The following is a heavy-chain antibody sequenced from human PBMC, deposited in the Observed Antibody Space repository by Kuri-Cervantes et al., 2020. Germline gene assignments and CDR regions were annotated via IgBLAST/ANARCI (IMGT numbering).Heavy chain of an antibody. CDR3: ARRSMVRGVDY. Sequence: SCAVSGGSISSGGYSWSWIRQPPGKGLEWIGYIYHSGSTYYNPSLKSRVTISVDTSKNQFSLKLSSVTAADTAVYYCARRSMVRGVDYWGQGTLVTVSS. D-gene: IGHD3-10*01. J-gene: IGHJ4*02. CDR2: IYHSGST. CDR1: GGSISSGGYS. V-gene: IGHV4-30-2*01.